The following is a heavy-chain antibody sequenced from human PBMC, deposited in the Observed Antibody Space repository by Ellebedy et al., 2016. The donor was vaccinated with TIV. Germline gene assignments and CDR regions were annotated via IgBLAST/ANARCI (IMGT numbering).Heavy chain of an antibody. CDR1: GYTFTSYY. CDR2: INPSGGST. V-gene: IGHV1-46*04. Sequence: AASVKVSCKASGYTFTSYYMHWVRQAPGQGLEWMGIINPSGGSTSYAQKLQGRVTMTRDTSTSTVYMELSSLRAEDTAVYYCARDWLGDFWSGYFEGIRYGMDVWGQGTTVTVSS. D-gene: IGHD3-3*01. CDR3: ARDWLGDFWSGYFEGIRYGMDV. J-gene: IGHJ6*02.